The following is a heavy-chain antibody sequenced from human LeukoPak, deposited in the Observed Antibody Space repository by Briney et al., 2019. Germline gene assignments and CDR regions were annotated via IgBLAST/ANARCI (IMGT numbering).Heavy chain of an antibody. J-gene: IGHJ4*02. CDR3: ARGSIDGYSYDRFGTTFFDY. V-gene: IGHV4-59*01. CDR2: IYYSWST. D-gene: IGHD5-18*01. CDR1: GGSISSYH. Sequence: SETLSLTCTVSGGSISSYHWSWIRQPPGKGLEWIGYIYYSWSTNYNPSLKSRVTISVDTSKNQFSLKLTSVTAADTAVYYCARGSIDGYSYDRFGTTFFDYWGQGTLVTV.